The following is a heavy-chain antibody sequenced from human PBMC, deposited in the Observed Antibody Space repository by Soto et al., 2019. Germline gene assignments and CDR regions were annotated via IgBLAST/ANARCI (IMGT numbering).Heavy chain of an antibody. CDR1: GYSFTSYW. D-gene: IGHD6-6*01. J-gene: IGHJ4*02. V-gene: IGHV5-51*01. Sequence: GDSLKISCKGSGYSFTSYWIGWVRQMPGKGLEWMGIIYPGDSDTRYSPSFQGQVTISADKSISTAYLQWSSLKASDTAMYYCASGGGASIAARRAFDYWGQGTLDTVSS. CDR3: ASGGGASIAARRAFDY. CDR2: IYPGDSDT.